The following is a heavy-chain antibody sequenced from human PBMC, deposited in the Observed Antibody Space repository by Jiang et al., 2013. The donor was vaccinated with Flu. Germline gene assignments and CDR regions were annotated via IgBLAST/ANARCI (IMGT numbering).Heavy chain of an antibody. Sequence: EVQLLESGGGLVQPGGSLRLSCAPSGFTFSNYAMNWVRQAPGKGLEWVSTISSRGDTPFYADSVNGRFTISRDNSKSTLYLQMNSLRAEDTAVYYCAYGSGSYWGQFDYWGQGTLVTVS. CDR1: GFTFSNYA. J-gene: IGHJ4*02. CDR2: ISSRGDTP. V-gene: IGHV3-23*01. D-gene: IGHD3-10*01. CDR3: AYGSGSYWGQFDY.